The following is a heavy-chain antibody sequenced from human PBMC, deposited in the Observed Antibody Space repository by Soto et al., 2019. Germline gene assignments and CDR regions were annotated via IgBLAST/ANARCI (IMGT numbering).Heavy chain of an antibody. CDR1: GGTFSNFA. J-gene: IGHJ6*02. CDR3: ARDDNSGFFIRYYGLDV. CDR2: IIPVYDTA. D-gene: IGHD6-19*01. V-gene: IGHV1-69*01. Sequence: QVQLVQSGAEVKKPGSSVKVSCKASGGTFSNFAISWVRQAPGQGLEWMGAIIPVYDTAKYAQKFQDRLTMTADESTSTACMELRSQRSEDTAVYYCARDDNSGFFIRYYGLDVWGQGTAVTVSS.